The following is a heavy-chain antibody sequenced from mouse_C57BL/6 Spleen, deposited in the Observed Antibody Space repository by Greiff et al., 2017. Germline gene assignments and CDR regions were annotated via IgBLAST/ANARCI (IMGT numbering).Heavy chain of an antibody. V-gene: IGHV1-85*01. CDR1: GYTFTSYD. J-gene: IGHJ3*01. D-gene: IGHD2-5*01. CDR2: IYPRDGST. Sequence: QVQLQQSGAELARPGASVKLSCKASGYTFTSYDINWVKQRPGQGLEWIGWIYPRDGSTKYNEKVKGKSTLTVDTSSSTAYMELHSLTSEDSAVYFCARLGSNYVFAYWGQGTLVTVSA. CDR3: ARLGSNYVFAY.